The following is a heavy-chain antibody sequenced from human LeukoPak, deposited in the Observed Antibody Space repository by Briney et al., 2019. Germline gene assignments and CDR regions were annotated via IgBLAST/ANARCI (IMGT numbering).Heavy chain of an antibody. CDR3: ARFAIVRDPATYNWIDP. V-gene: IGHV4-38-2*01. CDR2: LHHTGTS. Sequence: SETLSLTCAVSGSPISTSYWWGWIRQPPGKGLQWIGTLHHTGTSYYNPSLQSRVTLSVDTSKSQFSLQLSSMTPADTAVYFCARFAIVRDPATYNWIDPWGQGTLVTVSS. D-gene: IGHD3-10*01. CDR1: GSPISTSYW. J-gene: IGHJ5*02.